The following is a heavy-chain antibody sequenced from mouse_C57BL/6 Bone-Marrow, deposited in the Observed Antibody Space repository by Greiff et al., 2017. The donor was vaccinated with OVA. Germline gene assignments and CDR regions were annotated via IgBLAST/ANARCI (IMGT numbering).Heavy chain of an antibody. Sequence: VQLQQSGAELVKPGASVKVSCKASGYTFTSYWMHWVKQRPGHGLEWIGRIHPSDSDTNYNQKFKGKATLTVDKSSSTAYMQLSSLTSEDSAVYCRGIGYGSSSWFAYWGQGTLVTVSA. CDR3: GIGYGSSSWFAY. CDR2: IHPSDSDT. J-gene: IGHJ3*01. V-gene: IGHV1-74*01. CDR1: GYTFTSYW. D-gene: IGHD1-1*01.